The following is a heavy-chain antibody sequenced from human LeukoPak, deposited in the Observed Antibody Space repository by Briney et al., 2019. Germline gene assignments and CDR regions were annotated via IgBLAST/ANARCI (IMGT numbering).Heavy chain of an antibody. CDR3: ARDPYGGDYHANDYCYYGMDV. J-gene: IGHJ6*02. CDR1: GYSFTSYW. V-gene: IGHV5-51*01. D-gene: IGHD4-17*01. CDR2: IYPGDFDT. Sequence: GESLKISCKGSGYSFTSYWIGWVRQMPGKGLEGLGIIYPGDFDTRYSPSFQGQVTISADKSISTAYLQWSSLKASDTAMYYCARDPYGGDYHANDYCYYGMDVWGQGTTVTVSS.